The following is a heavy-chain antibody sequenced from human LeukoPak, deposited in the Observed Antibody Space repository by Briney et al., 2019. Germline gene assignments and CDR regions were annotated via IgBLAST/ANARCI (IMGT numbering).Heavy chain of an antibody. CDR2: IYYSGST. J-gene: IGHJ4*02. CDR3: ARHSSGNFDY. D-gene: IGHD6-19*01. CDR1: GGSISSSSYY. Sequence: SETLSLTCTVSGGSISSSSYYWGWIRQPPGKGLEWIGSIYYSGSTYYNPSLKSRVTISVDTSQNQFSLKLSSVTAADTAVYYCARHSSGNFDYWGQGTLVTVSS. V-gene: IGHV4-39*01.